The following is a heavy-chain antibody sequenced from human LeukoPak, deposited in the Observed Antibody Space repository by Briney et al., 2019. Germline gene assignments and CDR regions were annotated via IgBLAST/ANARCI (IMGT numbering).Heavy chain of an antibody. CDR2: ISNSGSAI. V-gene: IGHV3-11*04. CDR3: ARGAFDY. J-gene: IGHJ4*02. CDR1: GFTVSSNY. Sequence: GGSLRLSCAASGFTVSSNYMSWVRQAPGKGLEWVSYISNSGSAIYYADSVKGRFTISRDNAKNSLYLQMHSLRAEDTAVYYCARGAFDYWGQGTLVTVSS.